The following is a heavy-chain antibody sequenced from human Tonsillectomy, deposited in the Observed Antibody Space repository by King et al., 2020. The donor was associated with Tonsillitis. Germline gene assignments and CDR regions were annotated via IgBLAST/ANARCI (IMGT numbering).Heavy chain of an antibody. V-gene: IGHV3-74*01. J-gene: IGHJ4*02. D-gene: IGHD4-17*01. CDR2: INNDGSRT. Sequence: VQLVESGGALVQPGGSLRLSCAASGFTFTGHWMHWVRHVPEKGPEWVSRINNDGSRTNYVDSVKGRFTISRDNAKNTVDLQMNNQSAEDTAVYYCGRGSTDHGDSIDYWGQGTLVTVSS. CDR1: GFTFTGHW. CDR3: GRGSTDHGDSIDY.